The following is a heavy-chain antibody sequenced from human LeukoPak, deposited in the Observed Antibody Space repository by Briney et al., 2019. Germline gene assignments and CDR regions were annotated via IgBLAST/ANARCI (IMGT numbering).Heavy chain of an antibody. CDR3: ARYGYGGTWLQYRAYFDY. V-gene: IGHV4-59*01. D-gene: IGHD5-24*01. CDR1: GGSISSYY. CDR2: IYYSGST. Sequence: SETLSLTCTVSGGSISSYYWSWIRQPPGKGLEWIGYIYYSGSTNYDPSLKSRVTISVDTSKNQFSLKLSSVTAADTAVYYCARYGYGGTWLQYRAYFDYWGQGTLVTVSS. J-gene: IGHJ4*02.